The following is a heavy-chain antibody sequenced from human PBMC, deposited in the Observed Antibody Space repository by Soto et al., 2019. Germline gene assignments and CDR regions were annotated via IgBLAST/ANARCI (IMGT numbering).Heavy chain of an antibody. CDR3: ARDSGWYNYYYGMDV. Sequence: LRLSCAASGFTFSSYGMHWVRQAPGKGLEWVAVIWYDGSNKYYADSVKGRFTISRDNSKNTLYLQMNSLRAEDTAVYYCARDSGWYNYYYGMDVWGQGTTVTVSS. J-gene: IGHJ6*02. D-gene: IGHD6-19*01. CDR2: IWYDGSNK. V-gene: IGHV3-33*01. CDR1: GFTFSSYG.